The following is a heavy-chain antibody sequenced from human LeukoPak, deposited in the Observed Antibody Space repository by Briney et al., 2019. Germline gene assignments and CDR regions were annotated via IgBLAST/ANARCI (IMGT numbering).Heavy chain of an antibody. CDR2: INPNRGNA. V-gene: IGHV1-8*01. D-gene: IGHD6-13*01. J-gene: IGHJ4*02. CDR3: ARGGIAAAN. CDR1: GYTFTSYD. Sequence: ASVQVSCKASGYTFTSYDINWVRQATGQGREWMGWINPNRGNAGYAQKFQGRVTMTRDSSISTAYMELSSLRSEGAGVYYCARGGIAAANWGQGTLVTVSS.